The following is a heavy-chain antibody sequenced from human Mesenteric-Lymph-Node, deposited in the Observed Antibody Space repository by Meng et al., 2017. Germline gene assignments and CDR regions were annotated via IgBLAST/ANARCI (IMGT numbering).Heavy chain of an antibody. CDR1: GGSISSYY. D-gene: IGHD3-22*01. V-gene: IGHV4-59*01. CDR3: ARDSIQYYYDSSGYQLGYYYYYGMDV. J-gene: IGHJ6*02. CDR2: IYYSGST. Sequence: SETLSLTCTVSGGSISSYYWSWIRQPPGKGLERIGYIYYSGSTNYNPSLKSRVTISVDTSKNQFSLKLSSVTAADTAVYYCARDSIQYYYDSSGYQLGYYYYYGMDVWGQGTTVTVSS.